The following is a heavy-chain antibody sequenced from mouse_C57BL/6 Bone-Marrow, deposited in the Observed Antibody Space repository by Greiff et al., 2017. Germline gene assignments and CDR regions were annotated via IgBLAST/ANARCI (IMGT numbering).Heavy chain of an antibody. CDR3: ACPCDRNDWYFDV. J-gene: IGHJ1*03. V-gene: IGHV1-55*01. CDR2: IYPGSGST. CDR1: GYTFTSYW. Sequence: QVQLQQPGAELVKPGASVKLSCKASGYTFTSYWITWVKQRPGQGLEWIGDIYPGSGSTNYNEKFKSKATLTVDTSSSTAYMQLSSLTSEDSAVYYCACPCDRNDWYFDVWGTGTTVTVSS.